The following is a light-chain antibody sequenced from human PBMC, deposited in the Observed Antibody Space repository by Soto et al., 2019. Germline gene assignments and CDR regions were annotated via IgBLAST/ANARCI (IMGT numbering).Light chain of an antibody. J-gene: IGKJ1*01. CDR1: QSVSSSN. Sequence: EIVLTQSPDTLSLSPGERATLSCRASQSVSSSNLAWYQHKPGQAPRLLIYVASRRATGIPDRFSGSGSGTEFTLTITSLEPEDFAVYYCQEHGSGPWTFGQGTKVEIK. CDR3: QEHGSGPWT. CDR2: VAS. V-gene: IGKV3-20*01.